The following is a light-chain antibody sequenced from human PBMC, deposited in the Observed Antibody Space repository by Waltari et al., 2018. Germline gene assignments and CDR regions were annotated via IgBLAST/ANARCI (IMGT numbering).Light chain of an antibody. CDR3: CSYAGSYTFVI. J-gene: IGLJ2*01. CDR1: SSDVGNYNY. V-gene: IGLV2-11*01. CDR2: DVS. Sequence: QSALTQPRSVSGSPGQSVTISCTGTSSDVGNYNYVSWYQQLPNKAPKLMIYDVSARTSGVPDRFSGSKSGTTASLTISGLLSEDEADYYCCSYAGSYTFVIFGGGTKLTVL.